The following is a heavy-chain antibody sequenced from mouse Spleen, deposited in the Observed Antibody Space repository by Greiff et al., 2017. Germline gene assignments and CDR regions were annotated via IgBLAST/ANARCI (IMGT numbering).Heavy chain of an antibody. CDR1: GYTFTSYW. V-gene: IGHV1-52*01. CDR3: AREYYGGAMDY. J-gene: IGHJ4*01. Sequence: VQLQQPGAELVRPGSSVKLSCKASGYTFTSYWMHWVKQRPIQGLEWIGNIDPSDSETHYNQKFKDKATLTVDKSSSTAYMQLSSLTSEDSAVYYCAREYYGGAMDYWGQGTSVTVSS. CDR2: IDPSDSET. D-gene: IGHD1-1*01.